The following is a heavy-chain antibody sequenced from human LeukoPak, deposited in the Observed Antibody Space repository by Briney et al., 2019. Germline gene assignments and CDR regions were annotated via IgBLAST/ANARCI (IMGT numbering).Heavy chain of an antibody. V-gene: IGHV1-69*04. CDR1: GGTFSSYA. Sequence: PVASVKVSCKASGGTFSSYAISWVRQAPGQGLEWMGRIIPILGIANYAQKFQGRVTITADKSTSTAYMELSSLRSEDTAVYYCARVRVLQYPNKYYFDYWGQGTLVTVSS. CDR3: ARVRVLQYPNKYYFDY. D-gene: IGHD4-11*01. CDR2: IIPILGIA. J-gene: IGHJ4*02.